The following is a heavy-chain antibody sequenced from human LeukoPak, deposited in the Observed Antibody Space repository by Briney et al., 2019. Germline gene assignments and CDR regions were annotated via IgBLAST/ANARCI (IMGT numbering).Heavy chain of an antibody. V-gene: IGHV1-69*13. CDR1: GGTFSSYA. D-gene: IGHD2-2*01. Sequence: SVKVSCKASGGTFSSYAISWVRQAPGQGLEWMGGIIPIFGTANYAQKFQGRVTITADESTSTAYMELSSLRSEDTAVYYCARRGCSSTSCYGPNQYGGSYHPWDYYYYYMDVWGKGTTVTVSS. J-gene: IGHJ6*03. CDR2: IIPIFGTA. CDR3: ARRGCSSTSCYGPNQYGGSYHPWDYYYYYMDV.